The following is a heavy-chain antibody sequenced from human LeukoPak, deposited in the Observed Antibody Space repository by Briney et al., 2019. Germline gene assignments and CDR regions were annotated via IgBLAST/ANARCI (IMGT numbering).Heavy chain of an antibody. CDR1: GYTFTSYY. J-gene: IGHJ4*02. D-gene: IGHD6-19*01. V-gene: IGHV1-46*01. CDR3: AKVGSGWYQIDY. Sequence: VASVKVSCKASGYTFTSYYIHWVRQAPGQGLEWMGIINPSGGSTSHAQKFQGRVTMTRDTSTSTVYMELSSLRSEDTAVYYCAKVGSGWYQIDYWGQGTLVTVSS. CDR2: INPSGGST.